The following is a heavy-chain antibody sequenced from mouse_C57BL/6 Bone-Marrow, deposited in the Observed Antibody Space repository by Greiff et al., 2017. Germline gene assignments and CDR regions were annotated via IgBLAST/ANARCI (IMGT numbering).Heavy chain of an antibody. CDR2: ISDGGSYT. V-gene: IGHV5-4*01. J-gene: IGHJ4*01. D-gene: IGHD4-1*01. Sequence: EVQVVESGGGLVKPGGSLKLSCAASGFTFSSYAMSWVRQTPEKRLEWVATISDGGSYTYYPDNVKGRFTISRDNAKNNLYLQMSHLKSEDTAMYYCARGWDGDYYAMDYWGQGTSVTVSS. CDR3: ARGWDGDYYAMDY. CDR1: GFTFSSYA.